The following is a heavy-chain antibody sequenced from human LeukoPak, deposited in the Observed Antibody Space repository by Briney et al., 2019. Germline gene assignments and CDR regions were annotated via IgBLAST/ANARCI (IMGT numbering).Heavy chain of an antibody. CDR2: IGYNGDT. Sequence: SETLSLTCIVSGGSITPYYWSWIRQPPGKRLEWIGYIGYNGDTDYNPSLKSRVTISIDKSKNQFSLNLSSVTAADTAMYYCARESSGNYYNPLGYMDVWGKGTTVTVSS. D-gene: IGHD3-10*01. V-gene: IGHV4-59*12. CDR1: GGSITPYY. CDR3: ARESSGNYYNPLGYMDV. J-gene: IGHJ6*03.